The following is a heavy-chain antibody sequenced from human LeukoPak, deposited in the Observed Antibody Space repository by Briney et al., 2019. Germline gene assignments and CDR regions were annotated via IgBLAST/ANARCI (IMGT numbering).Heavy chain of an antibody. D-gene: IGHD6-19*01. J-gene: IGHJ4*02. Sequence: PSETLSLTCTVSGGSISSYYWSWIRQPPGKGLEWIGYIYYSGSTNYNPSLKSRVTISVDTSKNQFSLKLISVTAADTAVYYCARVTAVAGLDYWGQGTLVTVSS. CDR1: GGSISSYY. CDR2: IYYSGST. V-gene: IGHV4-59*01. CDR3: ARVTAVAGLDY.